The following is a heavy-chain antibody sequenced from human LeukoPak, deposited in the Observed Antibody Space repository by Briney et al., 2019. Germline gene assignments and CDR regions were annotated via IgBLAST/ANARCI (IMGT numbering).Heavy chain of an antibody. CDR2: IQNDGSNT. V-gene: IGHV3-30*02. CDR1: GFTFSDYG. D-gene: IGHD4-17*01. Sequence: GGSLRLSCAASGFTFSDYGMNWVRQTPGKGLEWLAFIQNDGSNTFYADSVKGRFTISRDNAKNSLYLQMNSLRAEDTAVYYXXXXXXXTVTTLQYFDYWGQGTLVTVSS. CDR3: XXXXXXTVTTLQYFDY. J-gene: IGHJ4*02.